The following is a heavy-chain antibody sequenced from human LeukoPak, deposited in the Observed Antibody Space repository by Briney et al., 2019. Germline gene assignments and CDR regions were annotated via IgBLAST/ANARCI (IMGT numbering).Heavy chain of an antibody. CDR1: GYIFTDYY. V-gene: IGHV1-2*02. J-gene: IGHJ3*02. Sequence: GASVKVSCRASGYIFTDYYIHWVRQAPGQGLEWMGLISPNNGDTTYAQKFQGRVSMTRDTSISTAYMEMSRLTSGDTAIYYCARELLNVKIVGQPDAFHIWGQGTVVTVSS. CDR3: ARELLNVKIVGQPDAFHI. CDR2: ISPNNGDT. D-gene: IGHD1-26*01.